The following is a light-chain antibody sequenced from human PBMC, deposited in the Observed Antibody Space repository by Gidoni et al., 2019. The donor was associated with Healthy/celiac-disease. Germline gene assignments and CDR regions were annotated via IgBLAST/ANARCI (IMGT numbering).Light chain of an antibody. CDR3: QSYDSSSRWV. V-gene: IGLV6-57*01. CDR1: SGSIASNY. CDR2: EDN. Sequence: NFMLTQPHSVSESPGKTVTISCTRSSGSIASNYVQWYQQRPGSSPPTVIYEDNQRPSGVPDRFSGSIDSSSNSASLTISGLKTEDEADYYCQSYDSSSRWVFGGGTKLTVL. J-gene: IGLJ3*02.